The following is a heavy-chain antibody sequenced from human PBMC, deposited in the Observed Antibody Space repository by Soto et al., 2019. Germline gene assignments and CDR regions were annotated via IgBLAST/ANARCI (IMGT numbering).Heavy chain of an antibody. V-gene: IGHV4-4*07. CDR2: INTSGST. D-gene: IGHD3-10*01. J-gene: IGHJ6*02. Sequence: QVQLQGSGPGLVKPSETLSLTCTVSGGSMSSYYWSWIRQPAGKGLEWLGRINTSGSTNYNPSLKSRVTMSVDTSTSQFSPKLTSVTAADTAVYFCARDHGAVPGTFIYYYHGMDVWGQGTTVTVSS. CDR3: ARDHGAVPGTFIYYYHGMDV. CDR1: GGSMSSYY.